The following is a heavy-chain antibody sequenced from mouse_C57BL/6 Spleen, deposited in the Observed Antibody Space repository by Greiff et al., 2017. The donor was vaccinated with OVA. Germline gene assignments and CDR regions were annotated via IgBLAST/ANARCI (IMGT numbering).Heavy chain of an antibody. CDR2: ISDGGSYT. Sequence: EVKLMESGGGLVKPGGSLKLSCAASGFTFSSYAMSWVRQTPEKRLEWVATISDGGSYTYYPDNVKGRFTISRDNAKNNLYLQMSHLKSEDTAMYYCASPNWEGRYFDVWGTGTTVTVSS. D-gene: IGHD4-1*01. J-gene: IGHJ1*03. CDR1: GFTFSSYA. CDR3: ASPNWEGRYFDV. V-gene: IGHV5-4*03.